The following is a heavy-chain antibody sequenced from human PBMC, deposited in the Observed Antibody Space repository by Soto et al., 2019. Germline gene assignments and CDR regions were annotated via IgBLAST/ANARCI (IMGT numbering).Heavy chain of an antibody. CDR1: GYTFTSYY. CDR2: INPSGGST. CDR3: ARGLYSSGWYGGSWFDP. Sequence: ASVKVSCKASGYTFTSYYMHWVRQAPGQGLEWMGIINPSGGSTSYAQKFQGRVTMTRDTSTSTVYMELSSLRSEDTAVYYCARGLYSSGWYGGSWFDPWGQGTLVTVSS. D-gene: IGHD6-19*01. V-gene: IGHV1-46*03. J-gene: IGHJ5*02.